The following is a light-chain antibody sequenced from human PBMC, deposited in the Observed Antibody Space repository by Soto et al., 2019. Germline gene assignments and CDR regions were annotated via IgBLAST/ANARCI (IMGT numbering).Light chain of an antibody. CDR3: QQYHSYPLT. J-gene: IGKJ4*01. CDR2: AAS. Sequence: APRMTQSPSSLSASTGDRVTITCRTSEAIYSRLAWYQQKAGKAPKLLIYAASTLQSGVPSRFSGSASGSDFTLTISRLQAEDFATYFCQQYHSYPLTFGGGTKVE. CDR1: EAIYSR. V-gene: IGKV1-8*01.